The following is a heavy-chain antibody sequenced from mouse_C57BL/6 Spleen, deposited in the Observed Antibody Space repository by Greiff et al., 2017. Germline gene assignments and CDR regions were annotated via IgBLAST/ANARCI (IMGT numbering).Heavy chain of an antibody. V-gene: IGHV5-17*01. CDR1: GFTFSDYG. D-gene: IGHD1-1*01. CDR2: ISSGSSTI. CDR3: ARPPRYGSSYWYFDV. J-gene: IGHJ1*03. Sequence: EVKLVESGGGLVKPGGSLKLSCAASGFTFSDYGMHWVRQAPEKGLEWVAYISSGSSTIYYADTVKGRFTISRDNAKNTLFLQMTSLRSEDTAMYYCARPPRYGSSYWYFDVWGTGTTVTVSS.